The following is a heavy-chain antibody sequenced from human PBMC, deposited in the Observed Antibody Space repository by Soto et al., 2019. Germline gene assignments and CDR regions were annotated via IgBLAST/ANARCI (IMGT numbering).Heavy chain of an antibody. V-gene: IGHV4-61*01. CDR2: IYYSGST. Sequence: PSETLSLTCTVSGGSVSSGSYYWSWIRQPPGKGLEWIGYIYYSGSTNYNPSLKSRVTISVDTSKNQFSLKLSSVTAADTTVYYCAGVDSSGYFVDYWGQGTLVTVSS. CDR3: AGVDSSGYFVDY. D-gene: IGHD3-22*01. J-gene: IGHJ4*02. CDR1: GGSVSSGSYY.